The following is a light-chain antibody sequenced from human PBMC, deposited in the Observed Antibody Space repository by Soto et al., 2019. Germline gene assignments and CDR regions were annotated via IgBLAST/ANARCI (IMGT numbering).Light chain of an antibody. Sequence: IVMTQSPSTLSVSPGEGATLSCRASQSISTTVAWYQQKPGQAPRLLIYGASTRATGIPVRFTGSGSGTEFTLIISSLQSEDLAVYYCQQYTDWPTTFGQGTKVDI. CDR1: QSISTT. J-gene: IGKJ1*01. CDR3: QQYTDWPTT. V-gene: IGKV3-15*01. CDR2: GAS.